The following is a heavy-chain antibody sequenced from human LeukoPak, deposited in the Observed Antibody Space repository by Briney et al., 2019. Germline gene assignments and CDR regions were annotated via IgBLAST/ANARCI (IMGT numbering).Heavy chain of an antibody. Sequence: PGGSLRLSCAASGFTFSSYSMNWVRQAPGKGLEWVSSISSSSSYIYYADSVKGRFTISRDNAKNSLYLQMNSLRAEDTAVYYCARDPKYYYDSSGYYSTQTHLSWGQGTLVTVSS. CDR3: ARDPKYYYDSSGYYSTQTHLS. V-gene: IGHV3-21*01. CDR2: ISSSSSYI. CDR1: GFTFSSYS. D-gene: IGHD3-22*01. J-gene: IGHJ4*02.